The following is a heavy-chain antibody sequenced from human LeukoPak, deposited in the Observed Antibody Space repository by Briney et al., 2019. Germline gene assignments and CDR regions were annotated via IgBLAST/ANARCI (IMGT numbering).Heavy chain of an antibody. CDR3: ARDRRGDGATRWTPLDY. D-gene: IGHD1-26*01. Sequence: GASVKVSCKASGYTFTSYYMHWVRQAPGQGLEWMGIINPSGGSTSYAQKFQGRVTMTRDTSTSTVYMELSSLRSEDTAVYYCARDRRGDGATRWTPLDYWGQGTLVTVSS. CDR2: INPSGGST. V-gene: IGHV1-46*01. CDR1: GYTFTSYY. J-gene: IGHJ4*02.